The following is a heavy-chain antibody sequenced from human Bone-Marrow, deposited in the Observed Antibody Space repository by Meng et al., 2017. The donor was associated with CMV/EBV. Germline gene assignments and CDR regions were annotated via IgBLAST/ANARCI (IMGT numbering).Heavy chain of an antibody. J-gene: IGHJ6*02. Sequence: ASVKVSCKASGYTFTGYYMHWVRQAPGQGLEWMGWINPNSGGTNYAQKFQGRVTMTRDTSISTAYMELSRLRSDDTAVYYCARGEGIVVVIATPTLYGMDVWGQGTKVTVSS. CDR3: ARGEGIVVVIATPTLYGMDV. D-gene: IGHD2-21*01. CDR2: INPNSGGT. CDR1: GYTFTGYY. V-gene: IGHV1-2*02.